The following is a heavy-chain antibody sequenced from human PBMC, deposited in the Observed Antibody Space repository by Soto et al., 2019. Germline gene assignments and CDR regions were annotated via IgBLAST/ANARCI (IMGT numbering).Heavy chain of an antibody. CDR1: GGSISSGGYS. Sequence: QLQLQESGSGLVKPSQTLSLTCAVSGGSISSGGYSWSWIRQPPGKGLEWIGYIYHSGSTYYNPSLKRRVTLSVDRSQNQFSLKLSSVTAAATAVYYCARPMTTVPTIDYWGQGTLVTVSS. J-gene: IGHJ4*02. CDR2: IYHSGST. D-gene: IGHD4-17*01. V-gene: IGHV4-30-2*01. CDR3: ARPMTTVPTIDY.